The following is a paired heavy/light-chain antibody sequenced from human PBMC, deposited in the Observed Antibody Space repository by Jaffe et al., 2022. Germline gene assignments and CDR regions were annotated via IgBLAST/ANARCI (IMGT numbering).Light chain of an antibody. V-gene: IGKV1-39*01. CDR2: AAS. J-gene: IGKJ5*01. CDR3: QQSYSTPPVT. Sequence: DIQMTQSPSSLSASVGDRVTITCRASQSISSYLNWYQQKPGKAPKLLIYAASSLQSGVPSRFSGSGSGTDFTLTISSLQPEDFATYYCQQSYSTPPVTFGQGTRLEIK. CDR1: QSISSY.
Heavy chain of an antibody. J-gene: IGHJ6*03. CDR2: ISSSSSYI. CDR1: GFTFSSYS. CDR3: ARDSAPLLSTLEWSISPRIYYYYMDV. V-gene: IGHV3-21*01. D-gene: IGHD3-3*01. Sequence: EVQLVESGGGLVKPGGSLRLSCAASGFTFSSYSMNWVRQAPGKGLEWVSSISSSSSYIYYADSVKGRFTISRDNAKNSLYLQMNSLRAEDTAVYYCARDSAPLLSTLEWSISPRIYYYYMDVWGKGTTVTVSS.